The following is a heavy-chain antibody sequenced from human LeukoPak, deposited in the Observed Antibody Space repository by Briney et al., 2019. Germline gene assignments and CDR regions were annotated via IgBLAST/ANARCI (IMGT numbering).Heavy chain of an antibody. V-gene: IGHV3-53*01. D-gene: IGHD2/OR15-2a*01. Sequence: SGGSLRLSCAASGFTVSSNYMSWVRQAPGKGLEWVSVIYSGGSTYYADSVKGRFTISRDNSKNTLYLQMNSLRAEDTAVYYCARDNRITSDAFDIWGQGTMVTVSS. CDR3: ARDNRITSDAFDI. CDR2: IYSGGST. CDR1: GFTVSSNY. J-gene: IGHJ3*02.